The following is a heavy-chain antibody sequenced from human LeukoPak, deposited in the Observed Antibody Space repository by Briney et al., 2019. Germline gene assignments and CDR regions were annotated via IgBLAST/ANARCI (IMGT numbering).Heavy chain of an antibody. D-gene: IGHD6-6*01. V-gene: IGHV4-59*05. Sequence: PSETLSLTCTVSGGSISSYYWSWIRQPPGEGLEWIGSIYYSGSTYYNPSLKSRVTISVDTSKNQFSLKLSSVTAADTAVYYCARPQGYSSSSDWFDPWGQGTLVTVSS. CDR2: IYYSGST. J-gene: IGHJ5*02. CDR1: GGSISSYY. CDR3: ARPQGYSSSSDWFDP.